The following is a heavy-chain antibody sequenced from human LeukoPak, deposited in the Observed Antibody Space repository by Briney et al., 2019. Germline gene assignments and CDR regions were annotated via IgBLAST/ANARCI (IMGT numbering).Heavy chain of an antibody. D-gene: IGHD6-6*01. J-gene: IGHJ4*02. V-gene: IGHV3-11*01. Sequence: GGSLRLSCVASGFIFSDYYMSWLGQTPGKGLEWISYISYTYSDIYYADSVRGRFTISRDNAKNSLYLQMNNLRAEDTAVYYCASRSSSVGYWGQGTRVTVSS. CDR2: ISYTYSDI. CDR1: GFIFSDYY. CDR3: ASRSSSVGY.